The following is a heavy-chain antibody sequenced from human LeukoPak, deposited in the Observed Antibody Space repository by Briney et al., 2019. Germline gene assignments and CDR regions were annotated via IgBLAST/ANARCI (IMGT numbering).Heavy chain of an antibody. CDR2: FYDSGNT. J-gene: IGHJ6*03. V-gene: IGHV4-4*07. CDR1: GDSITRYY. Sequence: PSETPSLTCTVSGDSITRYYWSWIRQPAGKGLEWIGRFYDSGNTNYNPSLKSRVTMSADTSKDQFSLDLRSVTAADTAVYYCARGPCASTSCYDFPYYYMDVWGKGTTVTVSS. CDR3: ARGPCASTSCYDFPYYYMDV. D-gene: IGHD2-2*01.